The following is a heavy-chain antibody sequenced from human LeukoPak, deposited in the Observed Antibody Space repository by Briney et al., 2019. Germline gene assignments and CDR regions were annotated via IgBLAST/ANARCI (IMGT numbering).Heavy chain of an antibody. J-gene: IGHJ4*02. D-gene: IGHD3-22*01. CDR2: ISGSGGNT. V-gene: IGHV3-23*01. Sequence: GGSLRLSCAASGFTFSNYAMSWVRQAPGKGLEWVSHISGSGGNTDYADSVKGRFTISRDNSKNTLSMQMNSLRAEDTAVYYCVKIDSSGFCSYYFHYWGQGTLVTVSS. CDR3: VKIDSSGFCSYYFHY. CDR1: GFTFSNYA.